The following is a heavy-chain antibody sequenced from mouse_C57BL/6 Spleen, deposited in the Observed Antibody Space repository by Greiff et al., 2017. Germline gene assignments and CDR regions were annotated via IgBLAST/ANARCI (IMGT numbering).Heavy chain of an antibody. V-gene: IGHV1-61*01. J-gene: IGHJ3*01. CDR2: IYPSDSET. CDR1: GYTFTSYW. D-gene: IGHD2-5*01. CDR3: ARISNYVNWFAY. Sequence: VQLQQPGAELVRPGSSVKLSCKASGYTFTSYWIDWVKQRPGQGLEWIGNIYPSDSETHYNQKFKDKATLTVDKSSSTAYMQLSSLTSEDSAVDYCARISNYVNWFAYWGQGTLVTVSA.